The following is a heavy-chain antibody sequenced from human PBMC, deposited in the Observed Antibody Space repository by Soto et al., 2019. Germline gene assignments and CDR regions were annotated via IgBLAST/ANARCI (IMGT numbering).Heavy chain of an antibody. J-gene: IGHJ4*02. Sequence: EVQLLESGGGLVQPGGSLRLSCAASGFIFSSYAMSWVRQAPGKGLNWVSVISVSGDITYNADSVKGRFTISRDNSKNTLYLQMSSLRAAETAIYYCAKGLAEGGLLPLDSWGQGALGSVSS. CDR3: AKGLAEGGLLPLDS. CDR1: GFIFSSYA. V-gene: IGHV3-23*01. D-gene: IGHD3-22*01. CDR2: ISVSGDIT.